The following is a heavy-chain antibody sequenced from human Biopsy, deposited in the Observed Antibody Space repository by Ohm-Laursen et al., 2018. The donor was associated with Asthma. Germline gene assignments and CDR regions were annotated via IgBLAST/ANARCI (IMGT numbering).Heavy chain of an antibody. D-gene: IGHD1-26*01. V-gene: IGHV3-9*01. Sequence: SLRLSCAASGFTFDDYAMHWGRQAPGKGLEWVSGISWNSGSIGYADSVNGRFTIPRDNAKNSLYLQMNSLRAEDTALYYCAKGEWELLEANFDYWGQGTLVTVSS. CDR2: ISWNSGSI. CDR1: GFTFDDYA. CDR3: AKGEWELLEANFDY. J-gene: IGHJ4*02.